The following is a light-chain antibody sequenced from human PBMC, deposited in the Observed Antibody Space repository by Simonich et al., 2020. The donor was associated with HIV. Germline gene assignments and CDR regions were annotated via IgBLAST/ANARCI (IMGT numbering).Light chain of an antibody. Sequence: DIVMTQSPDSLAVSLGERATINCKSSQSVLYSSNNKKYLAWYQQKPGQPPKLLIYWASARESGVPDRCSGSGSGTDFTLTISSLQVEDVAVYYCQQYYTAPQTFGQGTKLEIK. CDR3: QQYYTAPQT. V-gene: IGKV4-1*01. J-gene: IGKJ2*01. CDR2: WAS. CDR1: QSVLYSSNNKKY.